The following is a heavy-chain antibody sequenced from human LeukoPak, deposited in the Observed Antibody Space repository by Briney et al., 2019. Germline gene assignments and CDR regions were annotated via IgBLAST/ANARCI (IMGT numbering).Heavy chain of an antibody. CDR3: ARDVNLGWLSRYYFDH. J-gene: IGHJ4*02. CDR1: GFTFSSYT. CDR2: IRHDESNK. D-gene: IGHD3-3*01. V-gene: IGHV3-30*04. Sequence: GGSLRLSCAASGFTFSSYTMHWVRQAPGKGLEWVALIRHDESNKYYADSVKGRFTISRDNSKNKLYLQMNSLRAEDTAVYYCARDVNLGWLSRYYFDHWGQGTLVTVSS.